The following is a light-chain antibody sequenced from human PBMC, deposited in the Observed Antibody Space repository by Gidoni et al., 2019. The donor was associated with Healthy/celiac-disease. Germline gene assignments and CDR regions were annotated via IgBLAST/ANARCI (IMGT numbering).Light chain of an antibody. V-gene: IGKV1-39*01. CDR2: AAS. J-gene: IGKJ4*02. Sequence: DIQMTPSPSSLSASVGDRVTITCRASQSISSYLNWYQQKPGKAPKLLIYAASSLKSWVPSRFSGSGSGTDFTLTISSLQPEDFATYYCQQSYSTRITFGGGTKVEIK. CDR1: QSISSY. CDR3: QQSYSTRIT.